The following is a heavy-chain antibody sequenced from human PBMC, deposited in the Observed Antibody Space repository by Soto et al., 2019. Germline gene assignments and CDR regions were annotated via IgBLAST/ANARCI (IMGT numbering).Heavy chain of an antibody. D-gene: IGHD3-9*01. CDR3: ARAECSSPDCLTAYYSYGLDV. J-gene: IGHJ6*02. CDR1: GFTFSNFE. V-gene: IGHV3-48*03. CDR2: INTAGSTK. Sequence: EVQLVESGGNLVQPGGSLRLSCAASGFTFSNFEMHWVRQAPGKGLEWVSYINTAGSTKYYAESVEGRFTISRDNARNSLFLQMNSLRAEDTAVYYCARAECSSPDCLTAYYSYGLDVWGQGSTVTVSS.